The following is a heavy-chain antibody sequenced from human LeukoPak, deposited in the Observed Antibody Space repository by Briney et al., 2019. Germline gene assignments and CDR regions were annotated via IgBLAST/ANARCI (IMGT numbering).Heavy chain of an antibody. CDR1: GFTFSSYG. D-gene: IGHD5-12*01. J-gene: IGHJ5*02. V-gene: IGHV3-30*18. CDR2: ISYDGSNK. Sequence: TGGSLRLSCAASGFTFSSYGMHWVRQAPGKGLEWVAVISYDGSNKYYADSVKGRFTISRDNSKNTLYLQMNSLRAEDTAVYYCAKGPVATITFGWFDPWGQGTLVTVSS. CDR3: AKGPVATITFGWFDP.